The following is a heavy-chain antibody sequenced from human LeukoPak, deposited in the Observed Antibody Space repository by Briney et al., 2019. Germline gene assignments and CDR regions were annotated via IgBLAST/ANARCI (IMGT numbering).Heavy chain of an antibody. CDR2: IIPIFGTA. CDR3: AREGIRTSTLDY. J-gene: IGHJ4*02. Sequence: SVKVSCKASGGTFSSYAISWVRQAPGQGLEWMGGIIPIFGTANYAQKFQGRVTITADESTGTAYMELSSLRSEDTAVYYCAREGIRTSTLDYWGQGTLVTVSS. D-gene: IGHD6-6*01. CDR1: GGTFSSYA. V-gene: IGHV1-69*13.